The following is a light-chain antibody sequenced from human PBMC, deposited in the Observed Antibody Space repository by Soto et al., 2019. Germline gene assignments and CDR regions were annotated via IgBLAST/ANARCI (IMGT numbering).Light chain of an antibody. CDR1: QSLSGT. CDR3: QQRTLWPRT. Sequence: EIVLTQSPATLSLSPGERATLSCRASQSLSGTLAWFQHKPGQPPRLLIYGASNRATGIPARFSASGSGTDFPLTISSLETEDFAVYYCQQRTLWPRTFGQGTKVEIK. J-gene: IGKJ1*01. CDR2: GAS. V-gene: IGKV3-11*01.